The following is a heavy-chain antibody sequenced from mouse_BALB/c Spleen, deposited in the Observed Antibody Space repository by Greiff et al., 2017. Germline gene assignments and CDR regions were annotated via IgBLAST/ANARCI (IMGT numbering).Heavy chain of an antibody. CDR1: GFTFSSFG. CDR3: ARRDMDY. Sequence: EVQLVESGGGLVQPGGSRKLSCAASGFTFSSFGMHWVRQAPEKGLEWVAYISSGSSTIYYADTVKGRFTISRDNPKNTLFLQMTSLRSEDTAMYYCARRDMDYWGQGTSVTVSS. J-gene: IGHJ4*01. CDR2: ISSGSSTI. V-gene: IGHV5-17*02.